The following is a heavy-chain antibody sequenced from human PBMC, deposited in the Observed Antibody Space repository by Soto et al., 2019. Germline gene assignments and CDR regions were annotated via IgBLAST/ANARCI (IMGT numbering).Heavy chain of an antibody. CDR2: INPSGGST. CDR3: ARGTNSTYLWFGELYLWPYYYGMDV. V-gene: IGHV1-46*01. Sequence: GASVEVSCKASGYAFTSYYMHWVRQAPGQGLEWMGIINPSGGSTSYAQKFQGRVTMTRDTSTSTVYMELSSLRSEDTAVYYCARGTNSTYLWFGELYLWPYYYGMDVWGQGTTVTVSS. J-gene: IGHJ6*02. D-gene: IGHD3-10*01. CDR1: GYAFTSYY.